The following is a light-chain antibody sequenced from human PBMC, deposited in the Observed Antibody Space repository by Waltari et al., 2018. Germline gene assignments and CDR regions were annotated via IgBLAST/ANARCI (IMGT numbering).Light chain of an antibody. Sequence: QSGLTQPPSVSAAPGQKVTISCSGSGSNIGNNYVSWYQQLPGTAPKLLIYENNKRPAGIPDRFSGSKSGTSATLGITGLQTGDEADYYGGTWDNSLSAGVFGGGTKLTVL. CDR1: GSNIGNNY. CDR3: GTWDNSLSAGV. CDR2: ENN. V-gene: IGLV1-51*01. J-gene: IGLJ3*02.